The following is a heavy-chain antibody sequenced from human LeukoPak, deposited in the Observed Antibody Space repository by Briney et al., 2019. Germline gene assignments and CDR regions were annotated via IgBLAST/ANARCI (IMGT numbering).Heavy chain of an antibody. CDR2: ISYDGSNK. CDR3: ARDFIAAAGGSLH. Sequence: GGSLRLSCAASGFTFSSYGMHWVRQAPGKGLEWVAVISYDGSNKYYADSVKGRFTISRDNSKNTLYLQMNSLRAEDTAVYYCARDFIAAAGGSLHWGQGTLVTVSS. D-gene: IGHD6-13*01. V-gene: IGHV3-30*03. J-gene: IGHJ1*01. CDR1: GFTFSSYG.